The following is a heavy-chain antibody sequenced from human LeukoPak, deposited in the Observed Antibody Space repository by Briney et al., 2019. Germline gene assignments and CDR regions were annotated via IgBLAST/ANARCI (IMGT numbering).Heavy chain of an antibody. CDR3: ARENISPGIAAPSDHYYYYMDV. J-gene: IGHJ6*03. D-gene: IGHD6-13*01. CDR1: GGTFSSYA. V-gene: IGHV1-69*01. CDR2: IIPIFGTA. Sequence: SVKVSCKASGGTFSSYAISWVRQAPGQGLEWMGGIIPIFGTANYAQKFQGRVTITADESTSTAYMELSSLRSEDTAVYYCARENISPGIAAPSDHYYYYMDVWGKGTTVTVSS.